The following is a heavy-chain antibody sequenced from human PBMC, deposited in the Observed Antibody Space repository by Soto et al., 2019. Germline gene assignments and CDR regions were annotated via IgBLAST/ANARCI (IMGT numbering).Heavy chain of an antibody. CDR3: ARGRRYCSSTSCYDKDYYYYMDV. V-gene: IGHV3-13*01. CDR2: IGTAGDT. D-gene: IGHD2-2*01. J-gene: IGHJ6*03. Sequence: PGGSPRLSCAASVFPFSSYDMHWVRQATGKGLEWVSAIGTAGDTYYPGSVKGRFTISRENAKNSLYLQMNSLRAGDTAVYYCARGRRYCSSTSCYDKDYYYYMDVWGKGTTVTVSS. CDR1: VFPFSSYD.